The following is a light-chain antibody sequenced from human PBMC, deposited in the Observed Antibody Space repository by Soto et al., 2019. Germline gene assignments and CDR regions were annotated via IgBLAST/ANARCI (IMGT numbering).Light chain of an antibody. CDR2: SNN. Sequence: QSVLTQPPSASGTPGQRVTISCSGSSSNIGSNTVNWYQQLPGTAPKLLIYSNNQRPSGVPDPGSGSKSGTSASLAISGLQSEDEADYYCAAWDDSLNGDVVFGGGTKLTVL. J-gene: IGLJ2*01. V-gene: IGLV1-44*01. CDR3: AAWDDSLNGDVV. CDR1: SSNIGSNT.